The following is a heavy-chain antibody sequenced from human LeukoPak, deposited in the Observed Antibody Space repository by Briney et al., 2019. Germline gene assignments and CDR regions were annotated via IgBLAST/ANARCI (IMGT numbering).Heavy chain of an antibody. CDR2: ISTSGTT. Sequence: ETLSLTCTVSGGSISSSSYYWGWIRQPPGKGLEWVSLISTSGTTHYADSVKGRFTISRDNYKNTLYLQMNSLRAEDTAVYYCAKDLDSSGYYSYRYWGQGTLVTVSS. V-gene: IGHV3-53*03. CDR1: GGSISSSSYY. CDR3: AKDLDSSGYYSYRY. J-gene: IGHJ4*02. D-gene: IGHD3-22*01.